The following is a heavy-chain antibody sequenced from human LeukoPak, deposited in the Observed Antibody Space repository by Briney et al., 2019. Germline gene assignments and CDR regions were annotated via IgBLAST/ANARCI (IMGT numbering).Heavy chain of an antibody. Sequence: GRSLRLSCAASGFTFSSYGMHWVRQAPGKGLEGVADISYDGSNKYYADSVKGRFTISRDNSKNTLYLQMNSLRAEDTAVYYCAKASFMITFGGVIDHWGQGTLVTVSS. CDR3: AKASFMITFGGVIDH. D-gene: IGHD3-16*01. V-gene: IGHV3-30*18. CDR1: GFTFSSYG. CDR2: ISYDGSNK. J-gene: IGHJ5*02.